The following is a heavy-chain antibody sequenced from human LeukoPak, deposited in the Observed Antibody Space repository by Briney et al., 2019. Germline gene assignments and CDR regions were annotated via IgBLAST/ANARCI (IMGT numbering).Heavy chain of an antibody. CDR2: IYHSGST. V-gene: IGHV4-30-2*01. CDR3: ARLRYFDWAIDY. J-gene: IGHJ4*02. D-gene: IGHD3-9*01. Sequence: XRXPXXKGLEWIGYIYHSGSTYYNPSLKSRVTISVDRSKNQFSLKLSSVTAADTAVYYCARLRYFDWAIDYWGQGTLVT.